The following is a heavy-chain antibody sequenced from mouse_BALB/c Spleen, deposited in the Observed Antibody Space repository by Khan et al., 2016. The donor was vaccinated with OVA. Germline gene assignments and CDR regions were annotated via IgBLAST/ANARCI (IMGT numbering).Heavy chain of an antibody. J-gene: IGHJ3*01. CDR1: GYSITSEYA. D-gene: IGHD2-4*01. CDR3: ARKDYYDYDPFPY. CDR2: INYSGNT. Sequence: EVQLQESGPGLVKPSQSLSLTCTVTGYSITSEYAWNWIRQFPGNKLEWMGYINYSGNTRFNPSIKSRTSITRDTSKNQFFLQLNSVTTEDTATYYCARKDYYDYDPFPYWGQGTLVTVSA. V-gene: IGHV3-2*02.